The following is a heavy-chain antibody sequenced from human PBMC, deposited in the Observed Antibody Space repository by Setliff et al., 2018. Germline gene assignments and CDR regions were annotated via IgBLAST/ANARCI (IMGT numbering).Heavy chain of an antibody. D-gene: IGHD6-13*01. CDR3: ARGGMAAAGRKGVFEH. CDR1: GYSFTRYY. V-gene: IGHV1-46*01. CDR2: INTGGGSA. J-gene: IGHJ4*02. Sequence: GASVKVSCKTSGYSFTRYYMHWVRQAPGQGLEWMGIINTGGGSASYAQKFQGRVTMTSDTSTSTVYMEVNSVTSDDTAMYFCARGGMAAAGRKGVFEHWGQGTLVTAPQ.